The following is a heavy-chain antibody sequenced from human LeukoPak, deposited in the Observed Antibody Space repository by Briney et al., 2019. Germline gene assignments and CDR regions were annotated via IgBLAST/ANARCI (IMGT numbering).Heavy chain of an antibody. Sequence: TSETLSLTCTVSGGSISSSSYYWGWIRQPPGKGLEWIGSIYYSGCTYYNPSLKSRVTISVDTSKNQFSLKLSSVTAADTAVYYCASTSPIDAFDIWGQGTMVTVSS. CDR3: ASTSPIDAFDI. CDR2: IYYSGCT. D-gene: IGHD1-26*01. CDR1: GGSISSSSYY. V-gene: IGHV4-39*01. J-gene: IGHJ3*02.